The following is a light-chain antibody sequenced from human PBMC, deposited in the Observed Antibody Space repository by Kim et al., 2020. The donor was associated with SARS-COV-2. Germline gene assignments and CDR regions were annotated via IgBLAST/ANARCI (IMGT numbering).Light chain of an antibody. CDR1: QSVDTN. Sequence: EIVMTQYPATLSVSPGERVTLSCRASQSVDTNLAWYQQRPGQAPRLLIYGASTRATDIPARFSGSGSGTEFTLIVSSLQSEDFAVYYCQQYSHWPPYTFGPGTKLEI. V-gene: IGKV3-15*01. CDR3: QQYSHWPPYT. CDR2: GAS. J-gene: IGKJ2*01.